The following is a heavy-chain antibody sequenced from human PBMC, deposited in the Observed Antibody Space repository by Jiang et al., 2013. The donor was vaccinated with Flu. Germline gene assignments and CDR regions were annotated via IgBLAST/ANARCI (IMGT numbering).Heavy chain of an antibody. V-gene: IGHV1-2*02. CDR3: ARVTAPRFSYYGMDV. CDR1: GYSFTGYY. J-gene: IGHJ6*02. Sequence: SGAEVKKPGASVKVSCKASGYSFTGYYMHWVRQAPGQGLEWMGWINPNSAGTKYAQKFQGRVTMTRDTSISTAYMEVSRLRSDDTAVYYCARVTAPRFSYYGMDVWGQGTTVTVSS. D-gene: IGHD2-21*02. CDR2: INPNSAGT.